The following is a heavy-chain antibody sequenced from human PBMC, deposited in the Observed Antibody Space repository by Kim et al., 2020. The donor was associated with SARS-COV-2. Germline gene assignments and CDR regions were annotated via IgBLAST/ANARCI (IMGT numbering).Heavy chain of an antibody. CDR2: MNPSGGNT. CDR1: GYTFTSHY. D-gene: IGHD3-10*01. V-gene: IGHV1-46*01. CDR3: SRGGNTSYYGSGCYYYFDY. Sequence: ASVKVSCKASGYTFTSHYIHWVRQAPGQGLEWIGMMNPSGGNTNFAQNFQGRVTMTRDTSTSTVYMELRSLSSKDTALYYCSRGGNTSYYGSGCYYYFDY. J-gene: IGHJ4*01.